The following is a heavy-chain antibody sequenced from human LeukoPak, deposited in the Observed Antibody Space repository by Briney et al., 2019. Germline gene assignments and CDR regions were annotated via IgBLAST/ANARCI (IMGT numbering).Heavy chain of an antibody. V-gene: IGHV3-23*01. D-gene: IGHD3-9*01. CDR2: VSGSGGYT. J-gene: IGHJ4*02. Sequence: GGSLRLSCAASGFTFISYAMSWVRQAPGKGLEGVSSVSGSGGYTYYAGSVKGRFTISRDNAKNTVYLQMNSLRDEDTAVYYCEGRATGLPEYWGQGSLVTVSS. CDR3: EGRATGLPEY. CDR1: GFTFISYA.